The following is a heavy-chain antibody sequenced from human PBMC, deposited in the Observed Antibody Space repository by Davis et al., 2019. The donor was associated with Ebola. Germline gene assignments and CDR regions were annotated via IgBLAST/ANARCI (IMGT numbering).Heavy chain of an antibody. J-gene: IGHJ4*02. CDR3: AKGSDPGSFSELTN. V-gene: IGHV3-23*01. CDR1: GFILSSHA. D-gene: IGHD3-9*01. Sequence: GVLKISCAGSGFILSSHAISWVRQAPGKGLEWVSGIRGSGETKWGDWTYYGDSVKGRSTISRDNSKNTVYLQMNSLRAEDTAVYYCAKGSDPGSFSELTNWGQGTQVTVSS. CDR2: IRGSGETKWGDWT.